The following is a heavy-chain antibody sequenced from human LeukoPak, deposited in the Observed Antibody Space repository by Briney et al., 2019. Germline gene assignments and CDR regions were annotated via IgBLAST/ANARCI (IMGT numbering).Heavy chain of an antibody. CDR2: INHSGST. J-gene: IGHJ4*02. CDR1: GGSFSGYY. V-gene: IGHV4-34*01. D-gene: IGHD4-17*01. Sequence: SETLSLTCAVYGGSFSGYYWSWIRQPPGKGLEWIGEINHSGSTNYNPSLKSRVTISVDTSKNQFSLKLSSVTAADTAVYYCARPYYGDYGGAFDYWGQGALVTVSS. CDR3: ARPYYGDYGGAFDY.